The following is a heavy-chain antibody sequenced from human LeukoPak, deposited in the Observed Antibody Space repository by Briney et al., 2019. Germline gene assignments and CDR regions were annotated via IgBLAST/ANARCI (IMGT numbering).Heavy chain of an antibody. V-gene: IGHV3-30*04. J-gene: IGHJ4*02. CDR3: ARAGYDSSGYLYYFDY. CDR2: ISYDGSNK. D-gene: IGHD3-22*01. Sequence: GGSLRLSCAASGFTFSSYAMHWVRQAPGKGLEWVAVISYDGSNKYYADSVKGRFTISRDNSKNTLYLQMNRLRAQDTAVYYCARAGYDSSGYLYYFDYWGQGTLVTVSS. CDR1: GFTFSSYA.